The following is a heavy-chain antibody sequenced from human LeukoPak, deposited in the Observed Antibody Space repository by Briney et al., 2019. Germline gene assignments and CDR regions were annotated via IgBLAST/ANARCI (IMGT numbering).Heavy chain of an antibody. CDR2: ISESGVGS. Sequence: PSETLSLTCAVSGGSISSSNWWSWVRQAPGKGLEWVSGISESGVGSNYADSVKGRFTTSRDNSKNTLYLQMNSLRAEDTAVYYCAKVRVGATIDDWGQGTLVTVSS. CDR3: AKVRVGATIDD. D-gene: IGHD1-26*01. V-gene: IGHV3-23*01. CDR1: GGSISSSN. J-gene: IGHJ4*02.